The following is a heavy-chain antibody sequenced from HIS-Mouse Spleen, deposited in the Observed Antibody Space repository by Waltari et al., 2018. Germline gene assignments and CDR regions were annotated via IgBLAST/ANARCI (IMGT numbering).Heavy chain of an antibody. CDR2: IYYSGSP. Sequence: QLQLQESGPGLVKPSETLSLTCTVPGGSLRSSSSSWGWIRQPPGKGLEWIGSIYYSGSPYSNPSLKSRVTISVDTSKNQFSLKLSSVTAADTAVYYCAREIPYSSSWYDWYFDLWGRGTLVTVSS. J-gene: IGHJ2*01. CDR1: GGSLRSSSSS. D-gene: IGHD6-13*01. V-gene: IGHV4-39*07. CDR3: AREIPYSSSWYDWYFDL.